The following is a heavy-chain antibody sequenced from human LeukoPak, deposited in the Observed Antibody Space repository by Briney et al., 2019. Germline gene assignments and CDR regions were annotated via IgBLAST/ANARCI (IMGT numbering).Heavy chain of an antibody. J-gene: IGHJ4*02. CDR2: INPSGGST. CDR1: GYTFTSYY. V-gene: IGHV1-46*01. Sequence: ASVKVSCKASGYTFTSYYMHWVRQAPGQGLEWMGIINPSGGSTSYAQKFQGRVTMTRDMSTSTVYMELSSLRSEDTAVYCCARGYSSSWRGTTYYFDYWGQGTLVTVSS. D-gene: IGHD6-13*01. CDR3: ARGYSSSWRGTTYYFDY.